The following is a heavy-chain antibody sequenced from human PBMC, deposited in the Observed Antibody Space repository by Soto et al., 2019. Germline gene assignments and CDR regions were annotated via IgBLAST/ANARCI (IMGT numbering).Heavy chain of an antibody. CDR3: ARDSTGGHYYFDY. D-gene: IGHD7-27*01. CDR2: IKQDGSEK. J-gene: IGHJ4*02. CDR1: GFTFSSYW. V-gene: IGHV3-7*03. Sequence: GFLRLSCAASGFTFSSYWMSWVRQAPGKGLEWVANIKQDGSEKYYVDSVKGRFTISRDNAKNSLYLQMYSLRAEDTAVYYCARDSTGGHYYFDYWGQGTLVTVSS.